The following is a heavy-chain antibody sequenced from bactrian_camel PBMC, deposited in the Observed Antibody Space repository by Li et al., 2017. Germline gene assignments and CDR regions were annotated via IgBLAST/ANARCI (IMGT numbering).Heavy chain of an antibody. J-gene: IGHJ4*01. V-gene: IGHV3S26*01. CDR2: INSDDVTT. CDR1: GSYKRGSMC. D-gene: IGHD3*01. Sequence: QLVESGGGSVQAGGSLRLSCQVNGSYKRGSMCMGWFRHIPGKEREGVAAINSDDVTTNYADSMKGRFTISRDNAKDTLYLQMNSLKIEDTAVYYCALGSSRQATMTARGKGTQVTVS.